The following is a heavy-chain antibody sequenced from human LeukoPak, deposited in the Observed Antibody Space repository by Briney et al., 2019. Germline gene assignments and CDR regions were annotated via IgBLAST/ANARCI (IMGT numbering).Heavy chain of an antibody. CDR1: GFTFSSYV. D-gene: IGHD3/OR15-3a*01. V-gene: IGHV3-23*01. J-gene: IGHJ4*02. Sequence: PGGSLRLSCTASGFTFSSYVMSWVRQAPGKGLEWVSGISGNGGTAYYTDSVKGRFTISRDNSKNTLYLQVDTLRAEDTALYYCTIGPRQKRGLCTYWGQGTLVIVSS. CDR3: TIGPRQKRGLCTY. CDR2: ISGNGGTA.